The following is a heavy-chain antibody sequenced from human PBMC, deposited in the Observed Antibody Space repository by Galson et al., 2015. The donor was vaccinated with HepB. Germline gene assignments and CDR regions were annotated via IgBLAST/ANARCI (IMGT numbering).Heavy chain of an antibody. CDR1: GYSFTSYW. Sequence: QSGAEVKKPGESLRISCKGSGYSFTSYWISWVRQMPGKGLEWMGRIDPSDSYINYSPSFQGHVTISADKSISTAYLKWSSLKASDTAMYYCARGSSGWYYFDCWGQGTLVTVSS. D-gene: IGHD6-19*01. CDR3: ARGSSGWYYFDC. V-gene: IGHV5-10-1*01. CDR2: IDPSDSYI. J-gene: IGHJ4*02.